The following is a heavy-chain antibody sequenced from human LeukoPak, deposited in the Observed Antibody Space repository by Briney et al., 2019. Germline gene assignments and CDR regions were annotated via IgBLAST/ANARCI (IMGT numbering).Heavy chain of an antibody. D-gene: IGHD6-13*01. J-gene: IGHJ6*02. V-gene: IGHV3-21*01. CDR2: ITSSSTYI. Sequence: TGGSLRLSCAASGFTFSSYNMNWVRQAPGKGLEWVSSITSSSTYIYYADSVKGRFTISRDNAKNSVYLQMNSLRAEDTAVYYCARDSTMQLDYGMDVWGQGTTVTVSS. CDR3: ARDSTMQLDYGMDV. CDR1: GFTFSSYN.